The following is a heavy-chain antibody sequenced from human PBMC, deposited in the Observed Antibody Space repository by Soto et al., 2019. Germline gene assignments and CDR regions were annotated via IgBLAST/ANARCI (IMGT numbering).Heavy chain of an antibody. J-gene: IGHJ5*02. CDR1: GGSFSGYY. CDR2: INHSGST. Sequence: QVQLQQWGAGLLKPSETLSLTCAVYGGSFSGYYWSWIRQPPGKGLEWIGEINHSGSTNYNPSLKRRVTISVDTSKNQFSLKLSSVTAADTAVYYCARGAGQIFGVVMYNWFDPWGQGTLVTVSS. CDR3: ARGAGQIFGVVMYNWFDP. V-gene: IGHV4-34*01. D-gene: IGHD3-3*01.